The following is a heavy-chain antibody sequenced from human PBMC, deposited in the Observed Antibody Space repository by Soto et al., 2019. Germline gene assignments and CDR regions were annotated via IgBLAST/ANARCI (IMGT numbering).Heavy chain of an antibody. V-gene: IGHV1-69*13. J-gene: IGHJ4*02. CDR3: HGGIGLGFDY. D-gene: IGHD3-16*01. Sequence: GASVKVSCKASGGTFSSYAISWVRQAPGQGLEWMGGIIPIFGAANYAQKFQGRVTITADESTSTAYMELSSLRSEDTAVYYCHGGIGLGFDYWGQGTLVTSP. CDR1: GGTFSSYA. CDR2: IIPIFGAA.